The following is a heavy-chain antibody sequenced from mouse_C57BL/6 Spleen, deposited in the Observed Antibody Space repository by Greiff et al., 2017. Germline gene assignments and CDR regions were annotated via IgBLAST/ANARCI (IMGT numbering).Heavy chain of an antibody. CDR1: GFSLTSYG. CDR3: AREVYYGNLWYFDV. Sequence: VHLVESGPGLVQPSQSLSITCTVSGFSLTSYGVHWVRQSPGKGLEWLGVIWSGGSTDYNAAFISRLSISKDNSKSQVFFKMNSLQADDTAIYYCAREVYYGNLWYFDVWGTGTTVTVSS. D-gene: IGHD2-1*01. CDR2: IWSGGST. V-gene: IGHV2-2*01. J-gene: IGHJ1*03.